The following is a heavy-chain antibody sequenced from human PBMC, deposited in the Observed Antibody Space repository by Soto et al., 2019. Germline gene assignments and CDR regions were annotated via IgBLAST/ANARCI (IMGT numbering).Heavy chain of an antibody. CDR2: ISYDGSNK. D-gene: IGHD4-17*01. Sequence: QVQLVESGGGMVQPGRSLRLSCAASGFTFSSYGMHWVRQAPGKGLEWVAVISYDGSNKYYADSVKGRFTISRDNSKNTLYLQMNSLRAEDTAVYYCAKDLYGDYLYDYYYYGMDVWGQGTTVTVSS. J-gene: IGHJ6*02. CDR1: GFTFSSYG. V-gene: IGHV3-30*18. CDR3: AKDLYGDYLYDYYYYGMDV.